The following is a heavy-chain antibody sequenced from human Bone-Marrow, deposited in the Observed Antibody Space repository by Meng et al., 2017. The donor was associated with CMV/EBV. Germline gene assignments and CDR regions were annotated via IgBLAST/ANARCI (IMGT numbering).Heavy chain of an antibody. CDR2: IYHSGTS. D-gene: IGHD1-26*01. J-gene: IGHJ4*02. V-gene: IGHV4-38-2*01. CDR1: GFTFSSYW. CDR3: ARVKGATGPAYYFDH. Sequence: GSLRLSCAASGFTFSSYWMSWVRQAPGKGLEWIASIYHSGTSYYNPSLKSRATISVDTSNSLFSLKLSSVTAADTAVYYCARVKGATGPAYYFDHWGQGALVTVSS.